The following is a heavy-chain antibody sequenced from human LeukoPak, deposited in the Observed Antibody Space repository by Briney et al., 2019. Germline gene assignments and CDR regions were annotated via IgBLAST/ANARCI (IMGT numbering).Heavy chain of an antibody. Sequence: SETLSLTCTVSGDSISSSSYIWGWIRQPPGKGLEWIASVSYSATTSYNPSLKSRVTISLDTSKNQFSLKVNSVTAADTAVYYCARHTYSIFYFDYWGQGTLVTVSS. CDR2: VSYSATT. J-gene: IGHJ4*02. CDR3: ARHTYSIFYFDY. D-gene: IGHD5-18*01. V-gene: IGHV4-39*01. CDR1: GDSISSSSYI.